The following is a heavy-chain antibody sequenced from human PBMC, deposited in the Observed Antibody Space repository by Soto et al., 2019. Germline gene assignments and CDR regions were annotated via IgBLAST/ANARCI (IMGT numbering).Heavy chain of an antibody. J-gene: IGHJ6*02. Sequence: SVKVSFKASGGTFSSYAISWVRQAPGQGLEWMGGIIPIFGTANYAQKFQGRVTITADKSTSTAYMELSSLRSEDTAVYYCARDGRLYSSSWYRGNYYYGMDVWGQGTTVTVSS. CDR1: GGTFSSYA. D-gene: IGHD6-13*01. CDR2: IIPIFGTA. CDR3: ARDGRLYSSSWYRGNYYYGMDV. V-gene: IGHV1-69*06.